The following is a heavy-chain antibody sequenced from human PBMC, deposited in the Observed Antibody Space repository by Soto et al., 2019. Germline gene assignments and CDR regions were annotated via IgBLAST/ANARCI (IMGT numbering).Heavy chain of an antibody. CDR3: ARGPNWNARYYYYGMDV. J-gene: IGHJ6*02. CDR1: GGTFNTHA. CDR2: IVPIYGIP. Sequence: SVKVSCKTSGGTFNTHAISWVRQAPGHGFEWMGGIVPIYGIPSHAQKFQGRVTITADEPTTTVYMELSSLRSDDTAVYYCARGPNWNARYYYYGMDVWRQGTTVTVSS. V-gene: IGHV1-69*13. D-gene: IGHD1-1*01.